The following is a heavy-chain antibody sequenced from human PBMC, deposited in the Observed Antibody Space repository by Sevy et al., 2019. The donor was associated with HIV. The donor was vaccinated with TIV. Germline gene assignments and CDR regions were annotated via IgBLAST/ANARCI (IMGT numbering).Heavy chain of an antibody. CDR1: GGSISSYY. Sequence: SETLSLTCTVSGGSISSYYWSWIRQPPGKGLEWIGYIYYSGSTNYNPSLKSRVTISVDTSKNQFSLKLSSVTAADTAVYYCARDGGDHDYYYYYGMDVWGQWTTVTVSS. V-gene: IGHV4-59*01. D-gene: IGHD4-17*01. CDR3: ARDGGDHDYYYYYGMDV. CDR2: IYYSGST. J-gene: IGHJ6*02.